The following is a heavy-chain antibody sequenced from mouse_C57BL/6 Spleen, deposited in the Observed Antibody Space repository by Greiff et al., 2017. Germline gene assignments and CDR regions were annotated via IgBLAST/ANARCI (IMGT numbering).Heavy chain of an antibody. CDR2: IDPSDSYT. Sequence: QVQLQQPGAELVRPGTSVKLSCKASGYTFTSYWMHWVKQRPGQGLEWIGVIDPSDSYTNYNQKFKGKATLTVDKSSSTAYMQLSSLTSEDSAVYYGARSGDSSGYAGYYFDYWGQGTTLTVSS. D-gene: IGHD3-2*02. CDR3: ARSGDSSGYAGYYFDY. V-gene: IGHV1-59*01. CDR1: GYTFTSYW. J-gene: IGHJ2*01.